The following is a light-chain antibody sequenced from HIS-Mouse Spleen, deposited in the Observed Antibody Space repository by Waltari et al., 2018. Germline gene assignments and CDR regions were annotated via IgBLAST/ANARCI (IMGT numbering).Light chain of an antibody. V-gene: IGKV1-13*02. CDR3: QQLNSYPRT. CDR1: QGINSA. CDR2: DAS. J-gene: IGKJ4*01. Sequence: AIQLTQSPSSLSASVGDRVTITCRASQGINSALAWYQQKPGKSPKLLIYDASSLESGVPSRFSGSGSGADFTLTSSSLQPEDFATYYCQQLNSYPRTFGGGTKVEIK.